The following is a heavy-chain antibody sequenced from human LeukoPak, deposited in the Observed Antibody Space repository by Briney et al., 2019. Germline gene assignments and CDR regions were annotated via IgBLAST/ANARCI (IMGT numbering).Heavy chain of an antibody. Sequence: PGGSLRLSCAASGLTFSSYWMTWVRQAPGKGLEWVANIIQDGSEKYYVDSVKGRITISRDNAKKSLYLQMNSLRAEDTAVYYCARRATTERGHSYGLDYWGQGTLVTVSS. CDR2: IIQDGSEK. CDR3: ARRATTERGHSYGLDY. V-gene: IGHV3-7*01. D-gene: IGHD5-18*01. CDR1: GLTFSSYW. J-gene: IGHJ4*02.